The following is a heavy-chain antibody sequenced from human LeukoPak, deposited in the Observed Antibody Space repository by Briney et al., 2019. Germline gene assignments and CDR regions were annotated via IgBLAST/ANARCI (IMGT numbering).Heavy chain of an antibody. CDR3: VYYDSSGYYYGRLRY. Sequence: GGSLRLSCAASAFTFSDHAMSWVRQTPGKGLEWVSVINAGGESTHYADSVKGRFTISRDNSKNTLYLHMNSLRAEDTAVYFCVYYDSSGYYYGRLRYWGQGTPVTISS. D-gene: IGHD3-22*01. V-gene: IGHV3-23*01. J-gene: IGHJ4*02. CDR2: INAGGEST. CDR1: AFTFSDHA.